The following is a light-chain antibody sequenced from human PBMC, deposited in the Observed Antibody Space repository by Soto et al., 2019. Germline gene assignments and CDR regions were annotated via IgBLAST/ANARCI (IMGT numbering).Light chain of an antibody. CDR2: AAS. V-gene: IGKV1-27*01. CDR1: QAIGIY. Sequence: DIQMTQSPSSLSTSVGGRVTITCRASQAIGIYLAWYQQKPGKVPKLLIYAASTLQSGVPSRVSGRGSGTDCTLTINSLQPEDVATYYCQKYSGAPPTFGQGTKAEIK. CDR3: QKYSGAPPT. J-gene: IGKJ1*01.